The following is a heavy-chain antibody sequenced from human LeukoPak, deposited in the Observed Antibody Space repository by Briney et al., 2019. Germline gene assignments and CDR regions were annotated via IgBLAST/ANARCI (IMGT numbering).Heavy chain of an antibody. V-gene: IGHV7-4-1*02. Sequence: GASVKVSCKGSGYTFTKYAISWVRQAPGQGLEYMGWIDTNTGNPTYAQGLTGRFVFSLDTSVSTAYLQISSLKAEDTAVYYCARLGSRTYYDFWSGYYAARNNWFDPWGQGTLVTVSS. J-gene: IGHJ5*02. CDR3: ARLGSRTYYDFWSGYYAARNNWFDP. D-gene: IGHD3-3*01. CDR2: IDTNTGNP. CDR1: GYTFTKYA.